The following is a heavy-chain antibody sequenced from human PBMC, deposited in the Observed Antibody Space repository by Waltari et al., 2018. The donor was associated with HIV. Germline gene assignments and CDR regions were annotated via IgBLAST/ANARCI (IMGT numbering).Heavy chain of an antibody. J-gene: IGHJ4*02. CDR2: IKSKQSGGTV. D-gene: IGHD3-22*01. CDR3: TTGSSGAEDY. CDR1: GFDFINYW. Sequence: EVQLVESGGGLVKPGECLRVSCAAAGFDFINYWMSWFRQAPEKGLEWVGRIKSKQSGGTVDYAAPVKGRFTISRDDSKNMMYLQMDSLESEDTAVYYCTTGSSGAEDYWGQGTLVTVSS. V-gene: IGHV3-15*01.